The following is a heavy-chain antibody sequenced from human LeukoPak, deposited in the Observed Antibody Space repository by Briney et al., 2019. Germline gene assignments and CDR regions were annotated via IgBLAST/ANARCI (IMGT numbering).Heavy chain of an antibody. D-gene: IGHD3-10*01. CDR1: GYTFTSYD. V-gene: IGHV1-8*01. CDR3: ARGGYYYGSGSYYRYNWFDP. CDR2: MNPNSGNT. J-gene: IGHJ5*02. Sequence: ASVKVSCKASGYTFTSYDINWVRQATGHGLEWMGWMNPNSGNTGYAQKFQGRVTITRNTSISTAYMELSSLRSEDTAVYYCARGGYYYGSGSYYRYNWFDPWGQGTLVTVSS.